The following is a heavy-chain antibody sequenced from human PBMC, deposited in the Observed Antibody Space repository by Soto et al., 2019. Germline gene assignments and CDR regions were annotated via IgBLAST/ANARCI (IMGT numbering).Heavy chain of an antibody. Sequence: QLVQSGPEVKKPGSSVKVSCKSVGDTFSSYAVSWVRQAPGQGLEWMGGIIPTFGTVNYAQKFQGRATITADESTRLSYMELSRLKSEDTAVYYCAREAGDYGHPYFAYWGQGTLISVSS. D-gene: IGHD3-10*01. CDR1: GDTFSSYA. CDR3: AREAGDYGHPYFAY. J-gene: IGHJ4*02. V-gene: IGHV1-69*01. CDR2: IIPTFGTV.